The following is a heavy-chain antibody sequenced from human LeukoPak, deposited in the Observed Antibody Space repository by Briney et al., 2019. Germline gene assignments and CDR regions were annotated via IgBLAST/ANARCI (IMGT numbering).Heavy chain of an antibody. Sequence: SETLSLTCTVSAGSISSGGYYWSWIRQHPGKGLEWIGYIYYSGSTYYNPSLKSRVTISVDTSKNQCSLKLSSVTAADSAVDYGARANSNSRYYMDVWGKGTTVTVSS. D-gene: IGHD4-11*01. CDR1: AGSISSGGYY. CDR2: IYYSGST. V-gene: IGHV4-31*03. CDR3: ARANSNSRYYMDV. J-gene: IGHJ6*03.